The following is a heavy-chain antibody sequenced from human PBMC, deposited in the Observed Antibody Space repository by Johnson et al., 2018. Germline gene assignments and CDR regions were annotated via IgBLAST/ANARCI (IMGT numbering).Heavy chain of an antibody. Sequence: EVQLVESGGGVVQPGGSLRLSCAGSGFTFNSAWMTWVRQAPGKGLEWVANINKDESEKHYVDSVKGRFTISRDNAKNILYLQMNNLRVEDTAVYYCARGGVVDWFDPRGQGTLVTVSS. CDR1: GFTFNSAW. D-gene: IGHD2-15*01. V-gene: IGHV3-7*01. CDR3: ARGGVVDWFDP. J-gene: IGHJ5*02. CDR2: INKDESEK.